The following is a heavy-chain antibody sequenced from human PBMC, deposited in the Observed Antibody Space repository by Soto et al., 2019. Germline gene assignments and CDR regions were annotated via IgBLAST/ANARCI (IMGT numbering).Heavy chain of an antibody. V-gene: IGHV4-31*03. CDR3: ARGLSGSGSFVSSFDP. Sequence: QVQLQESGPGLVKPSQTLSLICSVSGASIGSGVYYWSWIRRLPGKGLEWIGYVYYSGSTYSNPSLTSRVAISVDTSRNQFSLRLSSVTDADTAVYHCARGLSGSGSFVSSFDPWGQGTLVTVSS. CDR2: VYYSGST. D-gene: IGHD3-10*01. CDR1: GASIGSGVYY. J-gene: IGHJ5*02.